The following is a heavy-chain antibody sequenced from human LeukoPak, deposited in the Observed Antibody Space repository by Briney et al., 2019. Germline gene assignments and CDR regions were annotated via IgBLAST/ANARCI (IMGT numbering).Heavy chain of an antibody. D-gene: IGHD4-17*01. J-gene: IGHJ4*02. CDR1: GFSLSTSGVG. CDR2: IYWDDDK. CDR3: AHPENPYGDFGYFDY. Sequence: ESGPTLVNPTQTLTLTCTFSGFSLSTSGVGVGWIRQPPGKALEWLALIYWDDDKRYSPSLRSKLTITKDTSKNQVVLTMTDMDPVDTATYYCAHPENPYGDFGYFDYWGRGTLVTVSS. V-gene: IGHV2-5*02.